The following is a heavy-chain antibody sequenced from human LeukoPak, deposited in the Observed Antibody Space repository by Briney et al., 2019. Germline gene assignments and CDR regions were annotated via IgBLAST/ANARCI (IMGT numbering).Heavy chain of an antibody. Sequence: GRSLRLSCAASGFTFSNYDMHWVRQAPGKGLEWVAVISYEGNNNYYADSVKGRFTISRDNSKNTLYVQMNSLRAEDTAVYYCAKSVTSVTTASLDYWGQGTLVTVSS. CDR3: AKSVTSVTTASLDY. J-gene: IGHJ4*02. CDR1: GFTFSNYD. CDR2: ISYEGNNN. D-gene: IGHD4-17*01. V-gene: IGHV3-30*18.